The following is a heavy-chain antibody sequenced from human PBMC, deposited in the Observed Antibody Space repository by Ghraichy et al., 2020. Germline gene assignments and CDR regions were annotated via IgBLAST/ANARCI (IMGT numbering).Heavy chain of an antibody. Sequence: GGSLRLSCAASGFTFSSYGMHWVRQAPGKGLEWVAVIWYDGSKKYYADSVKGRYTISRDNSKNILYLQMDSLRAEDTAVYYCARGYGGNSGAFDIWGQGTMVTVSS. D-gene: IGHD4-23*01. V-gene: IGHV3-33*01. J-gene: IGHJ3*02. CDR1: GFTFSSYG. CDR3: ARGYGGNSGAFDI. CDR2: IWYDGSKK.